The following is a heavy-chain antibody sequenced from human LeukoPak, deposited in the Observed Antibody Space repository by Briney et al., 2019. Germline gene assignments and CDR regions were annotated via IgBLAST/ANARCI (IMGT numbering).Heavy chain of an antibody. Sequence: GGSLRLSCAASGFTFSSYGLHWVRQAPGKGVEGVTIISNDGSEKYYADSVKGRFTVSRDKSKNTLYLQINSLRVEDTAVYYCARDYDGYTPDYWGQGTLVTVSS. CDR3: ARDYDGYTPDY. CDR1: GFTFSSYG. J-gene: IGHJ4*02. D-gene: IGHD5-24*01. CDR2: ISNDGSEK. V-gene: IGHV3-33*01.